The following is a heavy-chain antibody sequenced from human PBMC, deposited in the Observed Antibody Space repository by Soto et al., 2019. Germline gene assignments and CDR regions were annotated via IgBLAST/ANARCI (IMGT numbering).Heavy chain of an antibody. D-gene: IGHD6-13*01. J-gene: IGHJ6*03. CDR1: GFTFSSYG. Sequence: QVQLVESGGGVVQPGRSLRLSCAASGFTFSSYGMHWVRQAPGKGLEWVAVISYDGSNKYYADSVKGRFTISRDNSKNTLYLQMNSLRAEDTAVYYCANAYFQPQLVPYYYYYMDVWGKGTTVTVSS. CDR3: ANAYFQPQLVPYYYYYMDV. V-gene: IGHV3-30*18. CDR2: ISYDGSNK.